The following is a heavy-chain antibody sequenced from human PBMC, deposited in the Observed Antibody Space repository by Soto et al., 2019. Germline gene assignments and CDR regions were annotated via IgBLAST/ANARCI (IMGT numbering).Heavy chain of an antibody. CDR1: GFTFSNAW. CDR3: TTGTSITMIVVVPEGNAFDI. CDR2: IKSKTDGGTT. J-gene: IGHJ3*02. Sequence: PGGSLRLSCAASGFTFSNAWMNWVRQAPGKGLEWVGRIKSKTDGGTTDYAAPVKGRFTISRDDSKNTLYLQMNSLKTEDTAVYYCTTGTSITMIVVVPEGNAFDIWGQGTMVTVSS. V-gene: IGHV3-15*07. D-gene: IGHD3-22*01.